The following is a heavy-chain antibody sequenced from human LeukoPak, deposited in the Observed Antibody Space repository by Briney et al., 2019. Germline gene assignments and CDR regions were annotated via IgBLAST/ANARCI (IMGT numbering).Heavy chain of an antibody. CDR1: GYTFSNYG. V-gene: IGHV1-69*06. CDR2: IIPIFGTA. Sequence: SVKVSCKASGYTFSNYGISWVRQAPGQGLEWMGGIIPIFGTANYAQKFQGRVTITADKSTSTAYMELSSLRSEDTAVYYCARGGWFGELLSDYYYYYMDVWGKGTTVTVSS. D-gene: IGHD3-10*01. J-gene: IGHJ6*03. CDR3: ARGGWFGELLSDYYYYYMDV.